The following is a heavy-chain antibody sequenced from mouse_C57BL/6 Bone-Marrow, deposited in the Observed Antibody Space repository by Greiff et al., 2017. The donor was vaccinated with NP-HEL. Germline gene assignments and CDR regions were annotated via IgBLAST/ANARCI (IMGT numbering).Heavy chain of an antibody. Sequence: QVQLQQSGTELVKPGASVKLSCKASGYTFTSYWMHWVKQRPGQGLEWIGNINPSNGGTNYNEKFKSKATLTVYKSSSTAYMQLSSLTSEDSAVYYGARRGPNWDWYFDVWGTGTTVTVSS. CDR3: ARRGPNWDWYFDV. D-gene: IGHD4-1*01. CDR1: GYTFTSYW. V-gene: IGHV1-53*01. CDR2: INPSNGGT. J-gene: IGHJ1*03.